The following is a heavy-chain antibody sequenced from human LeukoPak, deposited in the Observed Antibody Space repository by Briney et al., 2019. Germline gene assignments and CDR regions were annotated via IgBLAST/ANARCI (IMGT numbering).Heavy chain of an antibody. CDR1: GFTFSSYA. J-gene: IGHJ4*02. Sequence: GGSLRLSCAASGFTFSSYAMSWVRQAPGKGLGWVSAISGSGGSTYYADSVKGRFTISRDNSKNTLYLQMNSLRAEDTAVYYCAKDPDWGYSSGWYDYWGQGTLVTVSS. CDR2: ISGSGGST. V-gene: IGHV3-23*01. CDR3: AKDPDWGYSSGWYDY. D-gene: IGHD6-19*01.